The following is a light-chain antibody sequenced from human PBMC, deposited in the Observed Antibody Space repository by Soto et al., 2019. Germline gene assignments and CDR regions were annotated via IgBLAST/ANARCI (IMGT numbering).Light chain of an antibody. J-gene: IGKJ1*01. CDR2: VAS. V-gene: IGKV1-17*01. CDR1: QGIRND. CDR3: VQRNDFPWT. Sequence: DVQMTQSPSSLSAFVGDRVTITCRASQGIRNDLVWYQKKPGKAPKRLMYVASTLDSGGPSRFSGSVTGKEFSLTISSLQPDDFATYYCVQRNDFPWTFDQETTAE.